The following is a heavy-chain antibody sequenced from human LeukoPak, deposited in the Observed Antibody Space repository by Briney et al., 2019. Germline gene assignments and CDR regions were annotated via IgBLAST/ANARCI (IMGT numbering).Heavy chain of an antibody. J-gene: IGHJ4*02. V-gene: IGHV3-64*01. CDR2: ISSNGGST. Sequence: PGGSLRLSCAASGFTFSSYAMHWLRQAQGKGLEYVSGISSNGGSTFYANSVKGRFTISRDNSKNTLYLQRGSLRAEDMALYYCTRGGWELLDHFDYWGQGTLVTVSS. CDR1: GFTFSSYA. D-gene: IGHD1-26*01. CDR3: TRGGWELLDHFDY.